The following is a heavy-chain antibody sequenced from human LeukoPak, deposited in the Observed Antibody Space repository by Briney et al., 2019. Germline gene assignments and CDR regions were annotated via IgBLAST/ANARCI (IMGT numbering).Heavy chain of an antibody. V-gene: IGHV3-23*01. CDR3: AKIRINYDFWSGYQDFDY. CDR1: GFTFSSYA. J-gene: IGHJ4*02. CDR2: ISGSGGST. D-gene: IGHD3-3*01. Sequence: GGSLRLSCAASGFTFSSYAMSWVRQAPGKGLEWVSAISGSGGSTYYADSVKGRFTISRDNSKNTLYLQMNSLRAEDTAVYYCAKIRINYDFWSGYQDFDYWGQGTLVTVSS.